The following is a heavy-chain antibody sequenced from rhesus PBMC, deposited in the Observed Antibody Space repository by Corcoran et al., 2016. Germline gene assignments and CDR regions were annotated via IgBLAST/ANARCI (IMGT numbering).Heavy chain of an antibody. Sequence: QVQLQESGPGVVKPSETLSLTCAVSGGSISDDYYWSWIRQPPGKGLEWIGYIYGSGGGTNYNPSLKNRVTISIDTSKNQFSLKLSSVTAADTAVYYCAREIHPIHLFDYWGQGVLVTVSS. CDR1: GGSISDDYY. CDR3: AREIHPIHLFDY. V-gene: IGHV4-106*01. CDR2: IYGSGGGT. J-gene: IGHJ4*01. D-gene: IGHD1-38*01.